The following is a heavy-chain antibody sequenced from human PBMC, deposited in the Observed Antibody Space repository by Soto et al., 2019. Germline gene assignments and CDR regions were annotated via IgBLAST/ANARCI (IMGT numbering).Heavy chain of an antibody. Sequence: PSETLSLTCTVSGGSITSEGYYWSWIRQLPGKGLEWIGYIYYSGSIFYNPFLKSRASISAHSSKKQFSLKLSSVTAADTAVYYCARSRLWEQHLDPWGRGTLVTVSS. J-gene: IGHJ5*02. CDR2: IYYSGSI. CDR3: ARSRLWEQHLDP. D-gene: IGHD1-26*01. V-gene: IGHV4-31*03. CDR1: GGSITSEGYY.